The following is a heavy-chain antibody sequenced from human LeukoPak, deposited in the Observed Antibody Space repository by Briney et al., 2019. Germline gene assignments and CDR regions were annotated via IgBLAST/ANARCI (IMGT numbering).Heavy chain of an antibody. V-gene: IGHV1-69*01. Sequence: SVKVSFKASGGTFSSYAISWVRQAPGQGLEWMGGIIPIFGTANYAQKLQGRVTITADESTSTAYMELSSLRSEDTAVYYCARVDTAMVEFDYWGQGTLVTVSS. CDR3: ARVDTAMVEFDY. J-gene: IGHJ4*02. D-gene: IGHD5-18*01. CDR2: IIPIFGTA. CDR1: GGTFSSYA.